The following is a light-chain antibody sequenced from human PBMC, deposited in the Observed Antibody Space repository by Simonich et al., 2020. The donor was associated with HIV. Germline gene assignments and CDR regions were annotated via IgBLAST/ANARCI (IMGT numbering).Light chain of an antibody. CDR1: QSISIY. V-gene: IGKV1-39*01. CDR3: QQSYSTPQT. J-gene: IGKJ1*01. CDR2: AAS. Sequence: DIQMTQSPSSLSASVGDRVTIACRASQSISIYLNWYQQKPGKAPKLLIYAASSFQSWVPSRCSGSGSGTDFTLTISSLQPEVLATYYCQQSYSTPQTFGQGTKVEIK.